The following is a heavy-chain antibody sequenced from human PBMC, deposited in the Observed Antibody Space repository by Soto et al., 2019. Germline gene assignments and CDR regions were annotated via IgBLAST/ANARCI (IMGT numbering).Heavy chain of an antibody. Sequence: PGGSLRLSCAASGFTFDTHGMHWVRQAPGKGLEWVSLISYDGSNGYYADSVKGRFTVSRDNTQNSLFLLMNSLRAEDTAIYYCARDKDWAFDYWGQGTLVTVSS. CDR1: GFTFDTHG. CDR3: ARDKDWAFDY. V-gene: IGHV3-30*12. J-gene: IGHJ4*02. D-gene: IGHD3-9*01. CDR2: ISYDGSNG.